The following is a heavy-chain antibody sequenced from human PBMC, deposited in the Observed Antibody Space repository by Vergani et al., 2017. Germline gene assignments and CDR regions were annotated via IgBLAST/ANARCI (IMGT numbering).Heavy chain of an antibody. V-gene: IGHV3-33*08. CDR3: ARELTNIVVVPAAMGRYGLDY. D-gene: IGHD2-2*01. Sequence: QVQLVESGGGVVQPGRSLRLSCAASGFTFSSYGMHWVRQAPGKGLEWVAVIWYDGSNKYYADSVKGRFTISRDNSKNTLYLQMNSLRAEDTAVYYGARELTNIVVVPAAMGRYGLDYWGQGTLVTVSS. J-gene: IGHJ4*02. CDR2: IWYDGSNK. CDR1: GFTFSSYG.